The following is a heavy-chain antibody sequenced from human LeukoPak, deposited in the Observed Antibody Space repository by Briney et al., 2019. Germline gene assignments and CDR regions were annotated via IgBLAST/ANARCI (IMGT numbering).Heavy chain of an antibody. CDR1: GGTFSSYA. Sequence: SVKVSCKASGGTFSSYAISWVRQAPGQGLEWMGRIIPILGIANYAQKFQGRVAITADKSTSTAYMELSSLRSEDTAVYYCARAAPYYYDSSGYSPGDYWGQGTLVTVSS. CDR2: IIPILGIA. D-gene: IGHD3-22*01. V-gene: IGHV1-69*04. J-gene: IGHJ4*02. CDR3: ARAAPYYYDSSGYSPGDY.